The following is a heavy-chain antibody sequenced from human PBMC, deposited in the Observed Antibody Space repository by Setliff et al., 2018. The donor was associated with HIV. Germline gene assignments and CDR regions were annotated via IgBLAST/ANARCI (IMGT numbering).Heavy chain of an antibody. CDR3: ARSEGIARFDP. CDR2: IYQSGTT. D-gene: IGHD3-3*01. Sequence: ASETLSLTCTVSGGSISSSSYYWGWIRQPPGKGREWIGSIYQSGTTYYHPSLKSRVTISVDTSKNQFSLKLSSVTAADTAVYYCARSEGIARFDPWGQGTLVTVSS. J-gene: IGHJ5*02. V-gene: IGHV4-39*07. CDR1: GGSISSSSYY.